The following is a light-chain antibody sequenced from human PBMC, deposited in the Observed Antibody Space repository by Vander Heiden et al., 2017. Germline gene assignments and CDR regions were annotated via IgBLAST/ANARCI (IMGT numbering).Light chain of an antibody. CDR1: QDISNY. V-gene: IGKV1-33*01. Sequence: IPRTHRPSSMSATVGDRVTITCQASQDISNYLNWYQQKPGKAPKLLIYDASNLETGVPSRFSGSGSGTDFTFTISSLQPEDIATYYCQQYDNLSNTFGGGTKLEIK. CDR2: DAS. J-gene: IGKJ4*01. CDR3: QQYDNLSNT.